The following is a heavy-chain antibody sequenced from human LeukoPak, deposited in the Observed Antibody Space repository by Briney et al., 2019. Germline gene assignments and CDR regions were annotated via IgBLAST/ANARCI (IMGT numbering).Heavy chain of an antibody. V-gene: IGHV4-34*01. CDR3: ASRRRITIFGVVISSYFDY. J-gene: IGHJ4*02. Sequence: RASETLSLTCAVYGGSSSGYYWSWIRQPPGKGLEWIGEINHSGSTNYNPSLKSRVTISVDTSKNQFSLKLSSVTAADTAVYYCASRRRITIFGVVISSYFDYWGQGTLVTVSS. D-gene: IGHD3-3*01. CDR1: GGSSSGYY. CDR2: INHSGST.